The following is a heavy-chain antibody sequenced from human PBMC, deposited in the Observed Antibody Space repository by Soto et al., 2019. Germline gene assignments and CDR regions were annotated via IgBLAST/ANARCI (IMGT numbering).Heavy chain of an antibody. CDR1: GDSISSGGYY. CDR2: IYYNGNT. V-gene: IGHV4-31*03. D-gene: IGHD6-13*01. J-gene: IGHJ6*02. CDR3: ASHSPSYYFGMDV. Sequence: SQTLSLTCTVSGDSISSGGYYWSWIRQHPGKGLEWIGYIYYNGNTYYNPSLESRVTVSVDMSENQFSLKLSSVTAADTAMYYCASHSPSYYFGMDVWGQGTTVTVSS.